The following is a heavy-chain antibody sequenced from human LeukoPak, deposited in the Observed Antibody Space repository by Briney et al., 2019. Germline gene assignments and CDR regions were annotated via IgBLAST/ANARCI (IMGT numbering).Heavy chain of an antibody. Sequence: SSETLSLTCAVYGGSFSGYYWSWTRQPPGKGLEWIGEINHSGSTNYNPSLKSRVTISVDTSKNHFSLKLSSVTAADTAVYCCARGTLNWCDPWGQGTLVTVSS. CDR1: GGSFSGYY. CDR3: ARGTLNWCDP. V-gene: IGHV4-34*01. J-gene: IGHJ5*02. CDR2: INHSGST.